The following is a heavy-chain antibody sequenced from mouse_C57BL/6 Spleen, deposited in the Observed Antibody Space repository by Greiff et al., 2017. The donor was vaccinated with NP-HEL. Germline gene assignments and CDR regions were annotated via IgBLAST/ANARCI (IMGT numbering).Heavy chain of an antibody. J-gene: IGHJ4*01. Sequence: EVKLVESEGGLVQPGSSMKLSCTASGFTFSDYYMAWVRQVPEKGLEWVANINYDGSSTYYLDSLKSRFIISRDNAKNILYLQMSSLKSEDTATYYCARGDYGSSGAMDYWGQGTSVTVSS. CDR1: GFTFSDYY. V-gene: IGHV5-16*01. D-gene: IGHD1-1*01. CDR3: ARGDYGSSGAMDY. CDR2: INYDGSST.